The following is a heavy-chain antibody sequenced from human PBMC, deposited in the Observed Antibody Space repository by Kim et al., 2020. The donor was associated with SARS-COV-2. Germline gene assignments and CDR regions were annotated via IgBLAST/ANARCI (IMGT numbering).Heavy chain of an antibody. J-gene: IGHJ4*02. V-gene: IGHV4-4*02. Sequence: PSLTSRVTISVDKSKNHCSLKLSSVTAADTAVYYCARVRGIAAAGTGLDYWGQGTLVTVSS. D-gene: IGHD6-13*01. CDR3: ARVRGIAAAGTGLDY.